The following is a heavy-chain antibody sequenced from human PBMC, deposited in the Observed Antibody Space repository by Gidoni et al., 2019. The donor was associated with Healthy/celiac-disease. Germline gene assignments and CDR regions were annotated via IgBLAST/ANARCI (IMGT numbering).Heavy chain of an antibody. D-gene: IGHD6-13*01. CDR2: IYYSGSA. V-gene: IGHV4-59*01. CDR3: ASHDSSSWYGY. Sequence: QVKLQESGPGLVKPSETLPPTGTAPGGSISSYYWSWIRQPPGKGLEWIGYIYYSGSANYNPSLKSRVTISIDTSKNQFSLKLSSVTAADTAVYYCASHDSSSWYGYWSQGTLVTVSS. CDR1: GGSISSYY. J-gene: IGHJ4*02.